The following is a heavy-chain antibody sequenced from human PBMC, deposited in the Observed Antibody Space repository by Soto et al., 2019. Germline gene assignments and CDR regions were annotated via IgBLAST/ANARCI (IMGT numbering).Heavy chain of an antibody. CDR2: IYYSGST. CDR3: ARRIAMVRGVITGWFDP. V-gene: IGHV4-39*01. D-gene: IGHD3-10*01. J-gene: IGHJ5*02. Sequence: SETLSLTCTVSGGSISSSSYYWGWIRQPPGKGLEWIGSIYYSGSTYYNPSLKSRVTISVDTSKNQFSLKLSSVTAADTAVYYCARRIAMVRGVITGWFDPWGQGTLVTVSS. CDR1: GGSISSSSYY.